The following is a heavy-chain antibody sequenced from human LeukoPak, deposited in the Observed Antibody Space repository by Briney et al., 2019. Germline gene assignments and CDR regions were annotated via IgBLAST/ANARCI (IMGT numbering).Heavy chain of an antibody. J-gene: IGHJ6*03. CDR1: GFTFSSYS. CDR2: ISSSSSYI. V-gene: IGHV3-21*01. Sequence: GGSLRLSCAGSGFTFSSYSMNWVRQAPGKGLEWVSSISSSSSYIYYADSVKGRFTISRDNAKNSLYLQMNSLRAEDTAVYYCARDAIVVPAAIRQGFMDVWGKGTTVTVSS. D-gene: IGHD2-2*01. CDR3: ARDAIVVPAAIRQGFMDV.